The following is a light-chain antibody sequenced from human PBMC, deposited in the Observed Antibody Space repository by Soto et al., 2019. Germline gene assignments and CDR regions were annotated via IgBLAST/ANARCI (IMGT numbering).Light chain of an antibody. J-gene: IGLJ1*01. CDR3: AAWDDSLNGFYV. CDR1: SSNIGSNT. CDR2: NNN. Sequence: QSVLTQPPSASGTPGQRVNISCSGSSSNIGSNTVNWYQQLPGTAPKLLIYNNNQRPSGVPDRISGSKSGTSASLAIGGLQSEDEADYYCAAWDDSLNGFYVFGTGTKLTVL. V-gene: IGLV1-44*01.